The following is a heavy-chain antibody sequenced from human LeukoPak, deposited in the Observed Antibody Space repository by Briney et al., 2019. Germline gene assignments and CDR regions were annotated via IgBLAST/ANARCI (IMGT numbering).Heavy chain of an antibody. CDR3: AKELNYYDSSGYFDY. Sequence: GGSLRLSCAASGFTFSSYAMSWVRQAPGKGLEWVSAISGSGDSTCYADSVKGRFTISRDDSKNTLSLQMNSLRAEDTAVYYCAKELNYYDSSGYFDYWGQGTLVTVSS. CDR2: ISGSGDST. V-gene: IGHV3-23*01. D-gene: IGHD3-22*01. CDR1: GFTFSSYA. J-gene: IGHJ4*02.